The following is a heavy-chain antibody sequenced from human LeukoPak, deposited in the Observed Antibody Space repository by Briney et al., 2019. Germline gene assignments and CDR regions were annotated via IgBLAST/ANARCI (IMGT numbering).Heavy chain of an antibody. CDR3: ARDRRSGSYKRPFDY. J-gene: IGHJ4*02. D-gene: IGHD3-10*01. CDR2: VSTYNDDT. V-gene: IGHV1-18*01. CDR1: GYTFTSYG. Sequence: ASVKVSCKASGYTFTSYGLSWVRQAPGRGLQWMGWVSTYNDDTNYAQNFQGKVTMSRDTSTSTAYMELRNLRSEDTAVYYCARDRRSGSYKRPFDYWGQGTLVTVSS.